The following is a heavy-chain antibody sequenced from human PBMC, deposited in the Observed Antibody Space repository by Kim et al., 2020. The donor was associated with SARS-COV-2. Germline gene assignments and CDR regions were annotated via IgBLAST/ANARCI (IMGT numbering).Heavy chain of an antibody. D-gene: IGHD2-2*01. Sequence: GGSLRLSCAASGFTFSRYAMSWVRQAPGKGLEWVSMIYSDGSRTYYADSVKGRFTISRDNSNNMVFVQMNSLRAEDTGIYYCARCRSTTCYLGTFDSWGQGTLVTVSS. V-gene: IGHV3-23*03. CDR3: ARCRSTTCYLGTFDS. CDR2: IYSDGSRT. J-gene: IGHJ4*02. CDR1: GFTFSRYA.